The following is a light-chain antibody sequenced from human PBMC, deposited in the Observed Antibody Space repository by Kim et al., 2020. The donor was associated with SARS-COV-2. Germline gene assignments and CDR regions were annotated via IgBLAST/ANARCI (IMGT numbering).Light chain of an antibody. CDR1: QSISSL. Sequence: ASVGDRFTITWRPRQSISSLLAWYQQSPGKAPKLLICAASSLKSGVPSRFSGRGSGTDFTLTLSSLRPEDFATYYCQQANSFPFTYGGGTKVDI. CDR2: AAS. CDR3: QQANSFPFT. J-gene: IGKJ4*01. V-gene: IGKV1-12*01.